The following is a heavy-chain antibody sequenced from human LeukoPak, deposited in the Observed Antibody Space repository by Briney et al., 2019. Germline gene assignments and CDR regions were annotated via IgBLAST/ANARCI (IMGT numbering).Heavy chain of an antibody. CDR3: TTEGLLWFGELLRDFDY. D-gene: IGHD3-10*01. Sequence: SGGSLRLSCVGSGFTFSNAWMNWVRQAPGKGLEWVGRIKSKTDGGTTDYAAPVKGRFTISRDDSKNTLYLQMNSLKTEDTAVYYCTTEGLLWFGELLRDFDYWGQGTLVTVSS. CDR1: GFTFSNAW. V-gene: IGHV3-15*01. CDR2: IKSKTDGGTT. J-gene: IGHJ4*02.